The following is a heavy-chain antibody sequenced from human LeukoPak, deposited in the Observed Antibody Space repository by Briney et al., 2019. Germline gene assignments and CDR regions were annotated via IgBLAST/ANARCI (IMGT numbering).Heavy chain of an antibody. CDR1: GGSFSGYY. D-gene: IGHD3-10*01. CDR3: AREGVFRAFDI. J-gene: IGHJ3*02. Sequence: PSETLSLTCAVYGGSFSGYYWSWIRQPPGKGLEWIGEINHSGSTNYNPSLKSRVTISVDTSKNQSSLKLSSVTAADTAVYYCAREGVFRAFDIWGQGTMVTVSS. V-gene: IGHV4-34*01. CDR2: INHSGST.